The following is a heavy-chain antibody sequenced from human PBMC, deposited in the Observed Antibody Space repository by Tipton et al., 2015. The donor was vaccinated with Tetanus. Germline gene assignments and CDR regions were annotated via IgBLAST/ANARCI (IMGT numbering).Heavy chain of an antibody. CDR2: IWYDGSNK. CDR3: ARISSYYDFWSGSDAFDI. Sequence: RSLRLSCAASGFTFSSYGMHWVRQAPGKGLEWVAVIWYDGSNKYYADSVKGRFTISRDNSKNTLYLQMNSLRAEDTAVYYCARISSYYDFWSGSDAFDIWGQGTMVTVSS. CDR1: GFTFSSYG. D-gene: IGHD3-3*01. V-gene: IGHV3-33*01. J-gene: IGHJ3*02.